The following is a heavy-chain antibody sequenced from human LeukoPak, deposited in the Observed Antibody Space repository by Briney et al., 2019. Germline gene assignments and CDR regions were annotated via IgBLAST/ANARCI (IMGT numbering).Heavy chain of an antibody. CDR2: INPNSGGT. CDR3: ATDPRRAAADTNFDY. D-gene: IGHD6-13*01. J-gene: IGHJ4*02. CDR1: GYTFTGYY. Sequence: ASVKVSCKASGYTFTGYYMHWVRQAPGQGLEWMGWINPNSGGTNYAQKFQGRVTMTRDTSISTAYMELSRLRSEDTAVYYCATDPRRAAADTNFDYWGQGTLVTVSS. V-gene: IGHV1-2*02.